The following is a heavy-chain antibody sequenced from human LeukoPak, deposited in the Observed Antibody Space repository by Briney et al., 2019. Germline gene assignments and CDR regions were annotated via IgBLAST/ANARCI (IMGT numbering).Heavy chain of an antibody. CDR3: ARVTIWYYDILTGYSTEYYFDY. CDR1: GYTFTSYG. D-gene: IGHD3-9*01. CDR2: ISAYNGNT. J-gene: IGHJ4*02. V-gene: IGHV1-18*01. Sequence: ASVKVSCKASGYTFTSYGISWVRQAPGQGLEGMGWISAYNGNTNYAQKLQGRVTMTTDTSTSTAYMELRSLRSDDTAVYYCARVTIWYYDILTGYSTEYYFDYWGQGTLVTVSS.